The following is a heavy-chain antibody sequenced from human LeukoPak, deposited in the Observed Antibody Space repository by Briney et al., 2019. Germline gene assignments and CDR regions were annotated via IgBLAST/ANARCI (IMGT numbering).Heavy chain of an antibody. V-gene: IGHV3-33*01. CDR3: ATEGHGYGYLSCFDY. CDR2: MWYDGSNK. CDR1: GFTFSGYG. D-gene: IGHD5-18*01. J-gene: IGHJ4*02. Sequence: GGSLRLSCAASGFTFSGYGMHWVRQAPGKGLEWVAVMWYDGSNKYHADSAKGRFTISRDNSKNTLYLQMNSLRAEDTAVYYCATEGHGYGYLSCFDYWGQGTLVTVSS.